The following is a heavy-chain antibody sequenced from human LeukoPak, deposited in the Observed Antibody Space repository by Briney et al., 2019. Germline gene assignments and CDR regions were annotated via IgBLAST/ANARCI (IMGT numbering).Heavy chain of an antibody. V-gene: IGHV3-30*04. J-gene: IGHJ4*02. D-gene: IGHD4-23*01. Sequence: PGGSLRLSCSGSGFTFSSYALHWVRQAPGKGLEWVAVISYDGSNKYYADSVKGRFTISRDNSKNTLYLQMNSLRAEDTAVYYCVRGNDYGGPHYWGQGTLVTVSS. CDR2: ISYDGSNK. CDR3: VRGNDYGGPHY. CDR1: GFTFSSYA.